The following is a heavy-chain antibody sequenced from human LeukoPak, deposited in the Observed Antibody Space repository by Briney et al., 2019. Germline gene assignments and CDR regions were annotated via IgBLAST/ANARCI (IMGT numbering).Heavy chain of an antibody. D-gene: IGHD1-14*01. CDR3: TRDYGTRDD. Sequence: GSLRLSCAVSGFTFKSTFMNWVRQAPGKALEWVSSMSSSGSNIHYADSVKGRFTVSRDNDTATLYLHMTGLSAEDSATYYCTRDYGTRDDWGQGTLVTVSS. CDR2: MSSSGSNI. J-gene: IGHJ4*02. V-gene: IGHV3-21*01. CDR1: GFTFKSTF.